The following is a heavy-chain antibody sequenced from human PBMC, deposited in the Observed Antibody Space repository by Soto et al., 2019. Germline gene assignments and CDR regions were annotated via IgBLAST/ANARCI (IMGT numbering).Heavy chain of an antibody. CDR2: IYPPNSDT. CDR3: ARHRLYSSSWTTFDY. J-gene: IGHJ4*02. CDR1: GYNFATYW. D-gene: IGHD2-2*01. V-gene: IGHV5-51*01. Sequence: LKISCKGSGYNFATYWIGWVRQTPGKGLEWIGIIYPPNSDTKYSPSFEGQVTISAEKSINTAYLQWSSLTASDTAVYYCARHRLYSSSWTTFDYWGQGTLVTVSS.